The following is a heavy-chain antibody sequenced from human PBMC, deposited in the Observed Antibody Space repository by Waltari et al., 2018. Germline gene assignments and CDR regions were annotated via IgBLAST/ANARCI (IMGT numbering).Heavy chain of an antibody. CDR1: GGSLRGHG. CDR2: VVPFVGTA. V-gene: IGHV1-69*12. J-gene: IGHJ6*03. Sequence: QVQLVQPGAEVKKPGSSVKVSCKASGGSLRGHGISWVRQAPGQGLEWMGGVVPFVGTATYAQKFQGRVTITADESTSTVYMELSSLRFEDTAVYYCARSRTLRFRELTYSYHMDVWGKGTTVTVSS. CDR3: ARSRTLRFRELTYSYHMDV.